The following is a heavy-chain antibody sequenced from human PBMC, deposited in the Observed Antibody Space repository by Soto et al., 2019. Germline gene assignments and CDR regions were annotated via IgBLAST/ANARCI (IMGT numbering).Heavy chain of an antibody. Sequence: GASVKVSCKASGGTFSSYAISWVRQAPGQGLEWMGGIIPIFGTANYAQKFQGRVTITADESTSTAYMELSSLRSEDTAVYYCAAKYQLPIMNWFDPWGQGTLVTVSS. CDR1: GGTFSSYA. CDR2: IIPIFGTA. V-gene: IGHV1-69*13. D-gene: IGHD2-2*01. J-gene: IGHJ5*02. CDR3: AAKYQLPIMNWFDP.